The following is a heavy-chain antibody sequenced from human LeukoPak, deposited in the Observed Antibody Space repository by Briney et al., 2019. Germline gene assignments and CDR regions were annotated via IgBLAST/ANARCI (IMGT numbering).Heavy chain of an antibody. D-gene: IGHD6-6*01. J-gene: IGHJ4*02. CDR2: IRSSSSYI. CDR3: ARDGPSIAADFDC. CDR1: GFTFSSYS. Sequence: GGSLRLSCAASGFTFSSYSMNWVRQAPGKGLEWVSSIRSSSSYIYYADSLKGRFTISRDNAKNSLYLQLNSLRAEDSAVYYCARDGPSIAADFDCWGQGTLVTVSS. V-gene: IGHV3-21*01.